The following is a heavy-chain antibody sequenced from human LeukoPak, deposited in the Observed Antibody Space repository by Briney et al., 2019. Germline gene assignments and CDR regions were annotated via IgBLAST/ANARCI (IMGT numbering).Heavy chain of an antibody. CDR3: ARVRRAKMYYYDSSGYYADY. J-gene: IGHJ4*02. D-gene: IGHD3-22*01. CDR1: GGSIGSNY. V-gene: IGHV4-59*01. CDR2: IYYTGGT. Sequence: PSETLSLTCTVSGGSIGSNYWTWIRQPPGKGLEYIGYIYYTGGTNYNPSLRSRVTISVDTSKNQFSLKLSSVTAADTAVYYCARVRRAKMYYYDSSGYYADYWGQGTLVTVSS.